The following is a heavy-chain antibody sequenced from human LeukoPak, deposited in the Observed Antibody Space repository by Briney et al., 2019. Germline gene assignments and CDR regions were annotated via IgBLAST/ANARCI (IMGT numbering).Heavy chain of an antibody. CDR2: IYSDRST. D-gene: IGHD2-15*01. V-gene: IGHV3-53*01. J-gene: IGHJ1*01. Sequence: GGSLRLSCTASGFTINNNYMSWVRQAPGKGLEWVAIIYSDRSTYYPESVKGRFTISRDDSKNTLLLQMDSLRVEDTAIYYCARDSAFSSYSNWGQGTLVTVSS. CDR1: GFTINNNY. CDR3: ARDSAFSSYSN.